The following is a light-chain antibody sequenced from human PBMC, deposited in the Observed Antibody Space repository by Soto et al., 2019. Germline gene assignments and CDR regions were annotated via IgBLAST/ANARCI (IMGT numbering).Light chain of an antibody. CDR1: QSVSSN. J-gene: IGKJ2*01. CDR3: QQYNTWPPYT. V-gene: IGKV3-15*01. Sequence: DIVMTQSPGTLSVSPGERATLSCRASQSVSSNLAWYQQKPGQAPRLLIYDASTRATGIPARFSGSGSGTDCTLSISSLQSEDFAVYFCQQYNTWPPYTFGQGTKLEI. CDR2: DAS.